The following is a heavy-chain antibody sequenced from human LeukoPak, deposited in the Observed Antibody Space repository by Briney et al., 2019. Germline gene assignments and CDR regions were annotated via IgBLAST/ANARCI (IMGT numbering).Heavy chain of an antibody. CDR2: ISSSSSYI. J-gene: IGHJ6*03. V-gene: IGHV3-21*01. Sequence: PGGSLRLSCAASGFTFSSYSMNWVRQAPGKGLEWVSSISSSSSYIYYADSVKGRFTISRDNAKNSLYLQMNSLRAEDTAVYYCARVGPLIAVAGYMDVWGKGTTVTVSS. CDR1: GFTFSSYS. D-gene: IGHD6-19*01. CDR3: ARVGPLIAVAGYMDV.